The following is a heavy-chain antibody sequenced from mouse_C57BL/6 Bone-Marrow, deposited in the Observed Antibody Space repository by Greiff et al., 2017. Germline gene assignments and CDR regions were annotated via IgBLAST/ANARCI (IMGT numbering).Heavy chain of an antibody. CDR2: INPNNGGT. V-gene: IGHV1-26*01. J-gene: IGHJ4*01. CDR1: GYTFTDYY. CDR3: ARDDYYPYAMDY. D-gene: IGHD2-3*01. Sequence: VQLQQSGPELVKPGASVKISCKASGYTFTDYYMNWVKQSHGKSLEWIGDINPNNGGTSYNQKFKGKATLTVDKSSSTAYMELRSLTSEDSAVYYCARDDYYPYAMDYWGQGTSVTVSS.